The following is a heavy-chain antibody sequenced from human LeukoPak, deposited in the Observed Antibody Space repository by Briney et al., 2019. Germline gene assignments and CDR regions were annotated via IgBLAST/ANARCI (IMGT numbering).Heavy chain of an antibody. CDR1: GGSFSGYY. Sequence: SETLSLTCAVYGGSFSGYYWSWIRQPPGKGLEWIGEINHSGSTNYNPSLKSRVTISVDTSKNQFSLKLSSVTAADTAVYYCASGSGHFDYWGQGTLVTVSS. D-gene: IGHD3-3*01. V-gene: IGHV4-34*01. CDR2: INHSGST. J-gene: IGHJ4*02. CDR3: ASGSGHFDY.